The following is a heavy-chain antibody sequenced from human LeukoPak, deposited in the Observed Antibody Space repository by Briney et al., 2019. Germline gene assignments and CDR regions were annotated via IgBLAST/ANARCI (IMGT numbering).Heavy chain of an antibody. V-gene: IGHV1-69*05. CDR3: ATVRAATEYYYLDV. Sequence: ASVKLSCKASGGTFSSYAISWVRQAPGPGLEWMGGIIPIFVTANYAQKFQGRVAIITDDYTSTAYMELRSLGSEDKAVYYCATVRAATEYYYLDVWGKGTTVTVSS. J-gene: IGHJ6*03. D-gene: IGHD2-2*01. CDR1: GGTFSSYA. CDR2: IIPIFVTA.